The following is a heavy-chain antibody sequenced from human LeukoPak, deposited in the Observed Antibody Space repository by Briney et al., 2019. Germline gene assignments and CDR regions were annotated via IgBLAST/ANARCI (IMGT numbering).Heavy chain of an antibody. D-gene: IGHD5-12*01. Sequence: SETLSPTCTVAGPSISSSRYYCGWIRQPPWKGLEWIGSIYYSGSTYYNPSLKRRVTISVDTSKNQFSLKLSSVTAADTAVYYCAAEYSGAADKWFVPWGQGTLVTVSS. J-gene: IGHJ5*02. CDR1: GPSISSSRYY. V-gene: IGHV4-39*01. CDR2: IYYSGST. CDR3: AAEYSGAADKWFVP.